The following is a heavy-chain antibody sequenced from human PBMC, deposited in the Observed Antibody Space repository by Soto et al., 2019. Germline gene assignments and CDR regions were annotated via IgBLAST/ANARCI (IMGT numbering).Heavy chain of an antibody. CDR1: GGSISSSSYY. CDR2: IYYSGST. J-gene: IGHJ5*02. D-gene: IGHD3-9*01. Sequence: SETLSLTCTVSGGSISSSSYYWGWIRQPPGKGLEWIGSIYYSGSTYYNPSLKSRVTISVDTSKNQFSLKLSSVTAADTAVYYCASSPANYDILTGYYGPNWWFDPWGQGTLVTVSS. V-gene: IGHV4-39*01. CDR3: ASSPANYDILTGYYGPNWWFDP.